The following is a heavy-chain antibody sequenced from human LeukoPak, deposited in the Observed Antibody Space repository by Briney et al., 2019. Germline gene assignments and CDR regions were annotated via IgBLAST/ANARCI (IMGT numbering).Heavy chain of an antibody. CDR3: AREGAYCGGDCYSGSLDYYYYYMDV. V-gene: IGHV1-18*01. CDR2: ISAYNGNT. CDR1: GYTFTSYG. D-gene: IGHD2-21*02. Sequence: ASVKVSCKASGYTFTSYGISWVRQAPGQGLEWMGWISAYNGNTNYAQKLQGRVTMTTDTSTSTAYMELSSLRSEDTAVYYCAREGAYCGGDCYSGSLDYYYYYMDVWGKGTTVTISS. J-gene: IGHJ6*03.